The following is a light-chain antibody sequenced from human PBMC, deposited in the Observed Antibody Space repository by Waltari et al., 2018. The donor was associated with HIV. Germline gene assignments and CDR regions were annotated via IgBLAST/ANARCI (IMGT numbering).Light chain of an antibody. CDR3: AAWDGSVNYSPVV. CDR2: NNN. Sequence: QSVLTQPPSVSGTPGQRVTISCSGSRSNIGSKTINWYQQLPGTAPKLLIYNNNQRPSGVPDRFSGSKSGTSASLAISGLQSEDEADYYCAAWDGSVNYSPVVFGGGTKLTVL. J-gene: IGLJ2*01. V-gene: IGLV1-44*01. CDR1: RSNIGSKT.